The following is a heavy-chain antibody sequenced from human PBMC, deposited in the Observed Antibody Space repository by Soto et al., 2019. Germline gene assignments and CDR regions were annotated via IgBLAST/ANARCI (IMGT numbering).Heavy chain of an antibody. D-gene: IGHD3-10*01. V-gene: IGHV1-69*04. CDR2: IIPMFGIA. J-gene: IGHJ4*02. CDR3: ARDYYGSGMHFDY. Sequence: EASVKVSCKGSGGTFNRYTITWVRQAPGQGLEWMGRIIPMFGIASYAQNFQGRVTITADKSTSTAYMELSSLRSEDTAVYYCARDYYGSGMHFDYWGQGTLVTSPQ. CDR1: GGTFNRYT.